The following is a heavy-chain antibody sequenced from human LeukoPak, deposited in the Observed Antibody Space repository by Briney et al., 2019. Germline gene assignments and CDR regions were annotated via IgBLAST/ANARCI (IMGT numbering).Heavy chain of an antibody. V-gene: IGHV3-30-3*01. J-gene: IGHJ4*02. Sequence: GGSLRLSCAASGFTFSSYAMHWVRQAPGKGLEWVAVISYDGSNKCYADSVKGRFTISRDNSKNTLYLQMNSLRVEDTAMYYCAREFNSFKSDCRGGYCLFLNWGQGALVTVSS. CDR1: GFTFSSYA. D-gene: IGHD2-15*01. CDR3: AREFNSFKSDCRGGYCLFLN. CDR2: ISYDGSNK.